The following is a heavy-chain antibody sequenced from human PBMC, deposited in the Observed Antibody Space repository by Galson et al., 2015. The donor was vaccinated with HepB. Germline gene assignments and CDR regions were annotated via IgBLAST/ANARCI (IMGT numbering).Heavy chain of an antibody. V-gene: IGHV3-74*01. CDR1: DFTFSSYW. CDR2: INGDASIT. CDR3: ARDKVGEPDPFDY. Sequence: SLRLSCAASDFTFSSYWIHWVRQPPGKGLMRVSAINGDASITYYADSVRGRFTISRDNAKNTVYLQMNSLRVEDMAVYYCARDKVGEPDPFDYRGQGALVTVSS. J-gene: IGHJ4*02.